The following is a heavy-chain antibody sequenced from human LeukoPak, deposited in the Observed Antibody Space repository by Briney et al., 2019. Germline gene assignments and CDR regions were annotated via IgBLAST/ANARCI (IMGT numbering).Heavy chain of an antibody. V-gene: IGHV3-23*01. D-gene: IGHD3-22*01. CDR1: GFTFSSFA. CDR2: ISASGGST. J-gene: IGHJ3*02. CDR3: AKGFYDNSASGVFDI. Sequence: RAGGSLRLSCGASGFTFSSFATSWVRQPPGKGLEWVSGISASGGSTYYADSVKGRFTISRDNSKNTLYLQMNSLRAEDTAVYYCAKGFYDNSASGVFDIWGQGTMVTVSS.